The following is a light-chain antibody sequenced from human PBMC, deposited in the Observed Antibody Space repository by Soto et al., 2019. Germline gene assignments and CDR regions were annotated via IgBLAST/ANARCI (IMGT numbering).Light chain of an antibody. V-gene: IGKV1-5*01. J-gene: IGKJ1*01. CDR2: DAS. Sequence: DFQMTQSPSTLSASVGDRVTITCRASQSISSWLAWYQQKPGKAPKLLIYDASSLESGVPSWFSGRGSGTEFTLTISSLQPDDFATYYCQQYNSYWTFGQGTKVDIK. CDR3: QQYNSYWT. CDR1: QSISSW.